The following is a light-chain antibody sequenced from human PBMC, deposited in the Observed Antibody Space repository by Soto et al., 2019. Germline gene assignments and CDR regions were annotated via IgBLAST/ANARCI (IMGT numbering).Light chain of an antibody. J-gene: IGLJ2*01. Sequence: QSALTQPASVSGSPGQSITISCTGTSSDIASYKFVSWFQHHPGKAPKLLIYEVNNRSSGISNRFSGSKSGNTASLTISGLQPEDEANYFCSSATNTDTLVVFGGGTKVTVL. V-gene: IGLV2-14*01. CDR2: EVN. CDR3: SSATNTDTLVV. CDR1: SSDIASYKF.